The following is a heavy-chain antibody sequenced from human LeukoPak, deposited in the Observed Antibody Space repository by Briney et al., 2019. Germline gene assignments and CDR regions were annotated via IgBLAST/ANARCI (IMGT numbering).Heavy chain of an antibody. CDR3: ARQTPGRGSSGD. D-gene: IGHD6-19*01. J-gene: IGHJ4*02. V-gene: IGHV5-10-1*01. CDR1: GYSFTSSW. CDR2: IDPSDSYX. Sequence: GESLKISCKGSGYSFTSSWISWVRQMPGKXLXXXGRIDPSDSYXXXXXXXXXXVTISADKSISTAYLQWSSLKASDTAMYYCARQTPGRGSSGDWGQGTLVTVSS.